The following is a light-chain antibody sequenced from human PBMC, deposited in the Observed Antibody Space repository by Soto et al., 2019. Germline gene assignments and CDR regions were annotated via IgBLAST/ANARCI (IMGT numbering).Light chain of an antibody. V-gene: IGKV3-15*01. CDR1: ESVSSN. J-gene: IGKJ4*01. CDR2: GAS. CDR3: LQDFNYPLT. Sequence: IVLTQTPATLAVSPGPIATLSCRATESVSSNLASYQQKPRQPPRLLIYGASTRATGIAAKFSGSGCGRDFTITISSLQPEDVVTYYCLQDFNYPLTFGGGTKVDIK.